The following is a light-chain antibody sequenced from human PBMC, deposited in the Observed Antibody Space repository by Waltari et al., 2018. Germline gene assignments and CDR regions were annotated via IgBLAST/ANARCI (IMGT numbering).Light chain of an antibody. J-gene: IGLJ1*01. Sequence: SYVLAQPHSVSVAPGETARITCGGSDISRKSVHWYQQKPGQAPRLALYYDRARPSGIPERFSGSNSGNTSTLTISRVEAGDEADYYCQVWDNTSDHVFGTGTTVTVL. CDR2: YDR. CDR1: DISRKS. V-gene: IGLV3-21*04. CDR3: QVWDNTSDHV.